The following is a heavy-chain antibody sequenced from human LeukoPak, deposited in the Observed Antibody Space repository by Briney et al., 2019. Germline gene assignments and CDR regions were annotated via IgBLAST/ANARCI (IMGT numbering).Heavy chain of an antibody. J-gene: IGHJ6*04. CDR2: ISYDGSNI. V-gene: IGHV3-30*18. CDR3: AELGITMIGGV. Sequence: PGRSLRLSCAASGFTFSSYGMHWARQAPGKGLEWVAAISYDGSNIHYVDSVQGRFTISRDNSKNTLYLQMNSLRAEDTAVYYCAELGITMIGGVWGKGTTVTISS. CDR1: GFTFSSYG. D-gene: IGHD3-10*02.